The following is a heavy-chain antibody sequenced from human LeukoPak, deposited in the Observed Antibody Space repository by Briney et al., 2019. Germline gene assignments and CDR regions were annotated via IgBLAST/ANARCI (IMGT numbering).Heavy chain of an antibody. V-gene: IGHV5-51*01. D-gene: IGHD3-10*01. Sequence: ESLLISCKGAGYRFTSYWIGWVRPMPGECLGWVGIIYAGDSDTRYSPSFQGPVTISADKSISPAYLQWSSLKASDTAMYYCARQVGGFGELLSYSFDNWGQGTLVTVSS. J-gene: IGHJ4*01. CDR2: IYAGDSDT. CDR1: GYRFTSYW. CDR3: ARQVGGFGELLSYSFDN.